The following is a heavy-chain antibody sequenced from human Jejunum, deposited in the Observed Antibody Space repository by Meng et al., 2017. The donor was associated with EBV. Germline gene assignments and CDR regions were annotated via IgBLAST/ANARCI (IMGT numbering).Heavy chain of an antibody. CDR3: ALVLRARFNYFDP. J-gene: IGHJ5*02. CDR2: VDPQDDDT. CDR1: GYIFSDYY. D-gene: IGHD4/OR15-4a*01. V-gene: IGHV1-69-2*01. Sequence: QYGAEVQQPGAQGKICCKVSGYIFSDYYIHWVRQVPGEGLEWMGLVDPQDDDTLYAEKFQGRVTITADTSPDTAYMELRSLRSEDTAIYYCALVLRARFNYFDPWGQGTLVTVSS.